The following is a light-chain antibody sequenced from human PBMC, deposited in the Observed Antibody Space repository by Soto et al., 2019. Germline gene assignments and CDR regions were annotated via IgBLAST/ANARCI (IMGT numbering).Light chain of an antibody. J-gene: IGLJ1*01. CDR1: GSHVGAYNY. CDR3: TSFTSSSTLYV. Sequence: QSVLTQPASVSGSPGQSITISCTGTGSHVGAYNYVSWYQQHPDKAPKLMIYDVSDRPSGVSNRFSGSKSGNTASLTISGLQAEDEADYYCTSFTSSSTLYVFGAGTKLTVL. CDR2: DVS. V-gene: IGLV2-14*01.